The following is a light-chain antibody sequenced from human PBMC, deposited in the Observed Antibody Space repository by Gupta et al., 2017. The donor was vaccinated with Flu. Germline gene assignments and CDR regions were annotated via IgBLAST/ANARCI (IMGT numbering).Light chain of an antibody. CDR1: NSNIGNNY. CDR3: ASWDDSLRGVV. J-gene: IGLJ3*02. V-gene: IGLV1-47*01. Sequence: QSVLPHPSSSSATPGQRVTISCSGSNSNIGNNYVFWYQQFPGTAPKLLIHRSNQRPSGAPDRFSGSRSGTSASLAISGLLSEDEADYYCASWDDSLRGVVFGGGTELTVL. CDR2: RSN.